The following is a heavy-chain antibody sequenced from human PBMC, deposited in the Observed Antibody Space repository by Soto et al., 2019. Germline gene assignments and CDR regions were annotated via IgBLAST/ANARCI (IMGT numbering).Heavy chain of an antibody. J-gene: IGHJ6*02. Sequence: LGESLKISCKGSGYSFTSYWIGWVRQMPGKGLEWMGIIYPGDSDTRYSPSFQGQVTISADKSISTAYLQWSSLKASDTAMYYCARHCSSTSCYMDYYYGMDVWGQGTTVTVSS. V-gene: IGHV5-51*01. CDR1: GYSFTSYW. CDR3: ARHCSSTSCYMDYYYGMDV. CDR2: IYPGDSDT. D-gene: IGHD2-2*02.